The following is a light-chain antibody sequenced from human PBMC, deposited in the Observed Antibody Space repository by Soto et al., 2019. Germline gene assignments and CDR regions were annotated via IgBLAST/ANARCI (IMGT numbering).Light chain of an antibody. CDR2: GAS. CDR3: QQYGTSEII. J-gene: IGKJ5*01. V-gene: IGKV3-20*01. Sequence: EIVLTQSPGTLSLSIGERTTLSCRASQSVSRTTLSWYQQKPGQAPRLLISGASSRATAIPDRFSGSGSGADFTLTISRLEPEDFAVFYCQQYGTSEIIFGQGTRLEIK. CDR1: QSVSRTT.